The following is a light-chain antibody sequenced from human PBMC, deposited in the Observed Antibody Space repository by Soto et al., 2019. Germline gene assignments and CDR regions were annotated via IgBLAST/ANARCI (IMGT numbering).Light chain of an antibody. J-gene: IGLJ2*01. CDR2: EVT. Sequence: QSVLTQPASVSGSPGQSITISCTGTSSDVGAYKFVSWYQQHPGTAPKLVIFEVTRRPSGISNRFSGSKSGNTASLTISGLQVEDGAEFYCSSYKSNTTLVFGGGTKVPVL. CDR3: SSYKSNTTLV. V-gene: IGLV2-14*01. CDR1: SSDVGAYKF.